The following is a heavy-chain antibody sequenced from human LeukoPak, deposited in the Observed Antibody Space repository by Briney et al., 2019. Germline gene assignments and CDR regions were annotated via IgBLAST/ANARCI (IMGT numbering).Heavy chain of an antibody. Sequence: GGSLRLSCAASGFTFSDYYMSWIRQAPGKGLEWVSYISSSGSTIYYADSVKGRLTISRDNAKNSLYLQMNSLRAEDTAVYYCARRRGGVVVITAGIDYWGQGTLVTVSS. V-gene: IGHV3-11*04. CDR3: ARRRGGVVVITAGIDY. J-gene: IGHJ4*02. CDR1: GFTFSDYY. CDR2: ISSSGSTI. D-gene: IGHD3-22*01.